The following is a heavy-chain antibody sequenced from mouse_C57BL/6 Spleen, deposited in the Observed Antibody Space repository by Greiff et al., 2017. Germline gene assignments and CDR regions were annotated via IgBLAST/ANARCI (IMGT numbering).Heavy chain of an antibody. CDR1: GYSITSGYY. CDR3: ARGDKGWYFDV. J-gene: IGHJ1*03. Sequence: EVKLVESGPGLVKPSQSLSLTCSVTGYSITSGYYWNWIRQFPGNKLEWMGYISYDGSNNYNPSLKNRISITRDTSKNQFFLKLNSVTTEDTATYYCARGDKGWYFDVWGTGTTVTVSS. D-gene: IGHD1-3*01. CDR2: ISYDGSN. V-gene: IGHV3-6*01.